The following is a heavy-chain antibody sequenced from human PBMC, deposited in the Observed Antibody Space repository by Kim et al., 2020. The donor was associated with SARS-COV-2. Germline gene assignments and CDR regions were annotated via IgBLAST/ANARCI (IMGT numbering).Heavy chain of an antibody. CDR2: IYHSGST. V-gene: IGHV4-38-2*02. Sequence: SETLSLTCTVSGYSLSSGYYWGWIRQPPGKGLEWIGSIYHSGSTYYNPSLKSRVTISVDTSKNQFSLKLSSVTAADTAAYYCARAGSITGTTWFDPWSPGTLVTVSS. J-gene: IGHJ5*02. CDR1: GYSLSSGYY. CDR3: ARAGSITGTTWFDP. D-gene: IGHD1-7*01.